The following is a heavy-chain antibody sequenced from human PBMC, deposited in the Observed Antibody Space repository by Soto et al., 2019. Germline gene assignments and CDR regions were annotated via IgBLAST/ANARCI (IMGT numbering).Heavy chain of an antibody. J-gene: IGHJ6*02. CDR2: IWYDGSNK. V-gene: IGHV3-33*01. CDR1: GFTFSSYG. Sequence: QVQLVESGGGVVQPGRSLRLSCAASGFTFSSYGMHWVRQAPGKGLEWVAVIWYDGSNKYYADSVKGRFTISRDNAKNSLYLQMNSLRAEDTAVYYCARVGYDFWSGYSRHYYYGMDVWGQGTTVTVSS. CDR3: ARVGYDFWSGYSRHYYYGMDV. D-gene: IGHD3-3*01.